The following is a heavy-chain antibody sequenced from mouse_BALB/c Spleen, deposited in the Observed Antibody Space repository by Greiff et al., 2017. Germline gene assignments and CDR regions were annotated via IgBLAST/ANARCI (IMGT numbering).Heavy chain of an antibody. V-gene: IGHV5-4*02. J-gene: IGHJ4*01. Sequence: EVKLMESGGGLVKPGGSLKLSCAASGFTFSDYYMYWVRQTPEKRLEWVATISDGGSYTYYPDSVKGRFTISRDNAKNNLYLQMSSLKSEDTAMYYCARVESAMDYWGQGTSVTVSS. CDR1: GFTFSDYY. CDR3: ARVESAMDY. CDR2: ISDGGSYT.